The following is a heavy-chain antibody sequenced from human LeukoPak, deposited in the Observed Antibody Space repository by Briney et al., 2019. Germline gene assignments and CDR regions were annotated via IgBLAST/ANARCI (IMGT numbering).Heavy chain of an antibody. V-gene: IGHV5-51*01. D-gene: IGHD2-2*01. CDR3: ARRHSSTSWYYYYYYMDV. CDR2: IYPGDSDT. Sequence: GESLKISCKGSGYSFTSYWIGWVRQMPGKDLEWMGIIYPGDSDTRYSPSFQGQVTISADKSISTAYLQWSSLKASDTAMYYCARRHSSTSWYYYYYYMDVWGKGTTVTVSS. J-gene: IGHJ6*03. CDR1: GYSFTSYW.